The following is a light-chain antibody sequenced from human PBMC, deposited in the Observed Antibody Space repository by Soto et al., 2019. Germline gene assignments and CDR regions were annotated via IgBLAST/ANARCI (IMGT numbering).Light chain of an antibody. J-gene: IGKJ1*01. CDR1: QTISSW. CDR3: QQYNSYSGT. V-gene: IGKV1-5*01. Sequence: EIQMTQSPSNLSASVGDRVTITCRASQTISSWLAWYQQKPGKAPELLIYDASSLESGVPSRFSGSGSGTEFTLTISSLQPDDFATYYCQQYNSYSGTFGQGTKVDIK. CDR2: DAS.